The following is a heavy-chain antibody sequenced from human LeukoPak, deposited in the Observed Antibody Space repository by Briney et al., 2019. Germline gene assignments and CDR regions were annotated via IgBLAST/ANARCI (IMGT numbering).Heavy chain of an antibody. CDR2: IRYDGSYK. J-gene: IGHJ4*02. CDR1: GFTFSNFG. Sequence: GGSLRLSCEVSGFTFSNFGMHWVRQAPGKGLEWVAFIRYDGSYKSHADSVKGRFTISRDNSKSTLYLQMNTLRAEDTAVYYCAKDSALTTAGADYWGQGTLVTVSS. CDR3: AKDSALTTAGADY. V-gene: IGHV3-30*02. D-gene: IGHD1-1*01.